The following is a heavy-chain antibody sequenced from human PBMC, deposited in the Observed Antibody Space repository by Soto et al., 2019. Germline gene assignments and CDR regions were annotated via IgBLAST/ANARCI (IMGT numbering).Heavy chain of an antibody. D-gene: IGHD5-18*01. CDR2: MNPNSGNT. CDR3: AIGYSYAPFDP. CDR1: GYTFTSYD. V-gene: IGHV1-8*01. J-gene: IGHJ5*02. Sequence: ASVKVSCKASGYTFTSYDISWVRQATGQGLEWMGWMNPNSGNTGYAQKFRGRVTMTRNTSISTAYMELSSLRSDDTAVYYCAIGYSYAPFDPWGQGTLVTVSS.